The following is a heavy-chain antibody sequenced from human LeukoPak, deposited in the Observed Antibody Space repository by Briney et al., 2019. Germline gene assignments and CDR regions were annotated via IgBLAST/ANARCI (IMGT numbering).Heavy chain of an antibody. D-gene: IGHD2-2*01. CDR2: IKSKTDGGTT. CDR3: TAFIVVVPAATN. V-gene: IGHV3-15*01. CDR1: GFTFSNAW. Sequence: PGGSLRLPCAVSGFTFSNAWMSWVRQAPGKGLEWVGRIKSKTDGGTTDYAAPVKGRFTISRDDSKNTLYLQMNSLKTEDTAVYCCTAFIVVVPAATNWGQGTLVTVSS. J-gene: IGHJ4*02.